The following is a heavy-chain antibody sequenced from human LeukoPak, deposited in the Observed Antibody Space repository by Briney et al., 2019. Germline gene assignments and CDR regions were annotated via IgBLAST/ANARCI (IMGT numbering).Heavy chain of an antibody. J-gene: IGHJ5*02. CDR1: GGSISSYY. D-gene: IGHD1-26*01. CDR3: ARDPRGIVGANHNWFDP. V-gene: IGHV4-4*07. Sequence: SETLSLTCTVSGGSISSYYWSWIRQPAGKGLEWIGRIYASGSTNYNPSLKSRVTMSVDTSKSPFSLKAISVTAGGTAVYYCARDPRGIVGANHNWFDPWGQGTLVTVSS. CDR2: IYASGST.